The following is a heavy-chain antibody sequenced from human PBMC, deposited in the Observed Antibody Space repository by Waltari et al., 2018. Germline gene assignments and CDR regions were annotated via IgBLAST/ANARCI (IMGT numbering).Heavy chain of an antibody. CDR2: SIPIFGTA. CDR1: GGTFSSYA. Sequence: QVQLVQSGAEVKKPGSSVKVSCKASGGTFSSYAISWVRQAPGQGLEWMGGSIPIFGTANYAQKFQGRVTITADESTSTAYMELSSLRSEDTAVYYCAGSRVGQQLGYNWFDPWGQGTLVTVSS. J-gene: IGHJ5*02. V-gene: IGHV1-69*12. CDR3: AGSRVGQQLGYNWFDP. D-gene: IGHD6-13*01.